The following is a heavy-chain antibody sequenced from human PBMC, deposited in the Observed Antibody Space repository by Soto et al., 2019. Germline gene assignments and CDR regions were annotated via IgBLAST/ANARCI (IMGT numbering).Heavy chain of an antibody. V-gene: IGHV3-23*01. J-gene: IGHJ4*02. CDR3: AKAGKGTVTTEFDY. D-gene: IGHD4-17*01. CDR1: GFTFNSYA. Sequence: EVQLLESGGSLVQPGGSLRLSCAASGFTFNSYAMNWVRQAPWKGLEWVSTISGSGGSTYYADSVKGRFTISRDNSKNTLYLQMNGLRAEDTAVYYCAKAGKGTVTTEFDYWGQGTLVTVSS. CDR2: ISGSGGST.